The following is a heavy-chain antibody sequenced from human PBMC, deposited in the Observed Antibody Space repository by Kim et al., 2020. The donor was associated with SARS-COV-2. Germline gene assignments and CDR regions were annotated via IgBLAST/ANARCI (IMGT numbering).Heavy chain of an antibody. Sequence: GGHSWTWLRQHPGKGLEWLAYIHYSGSTYYNPSLKSRLYVSVDTSKNQFSLTLNSVTAADTAVYYCARTSIRLWFGDSIPYYFDSWGQGTLAT. V-gene: IGHV4-31*02. CDR2: IHYSGST. D-gene: IGHD3-10*01. CDR3: ARTSIRLWFGDSIPYYFDS. J-gene: IGHJ4*02. CDR1: GGHS.